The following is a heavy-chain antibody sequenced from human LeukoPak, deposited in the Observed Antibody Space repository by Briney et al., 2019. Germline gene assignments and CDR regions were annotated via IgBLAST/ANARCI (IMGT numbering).Heavy chain of an antibody. Sequence: SETLSLTCSVSGGSISNYYWSWLRQPPGKGLEWIGYLYNSGSTTYNPSLKSRVTISVDTSKNQFPLKLSSVTAADTAVYYCARDGSGTYYNWFDPWGQGTLVTVSS. J-gene: IGHJ5*02. D-gene: IGHD1-26*01. CDR2: LYNSGST. CDR3: ARDGSGTYYNWFDP. CDR1: GGSISNYY. V-gene: IGHV4-59*01.